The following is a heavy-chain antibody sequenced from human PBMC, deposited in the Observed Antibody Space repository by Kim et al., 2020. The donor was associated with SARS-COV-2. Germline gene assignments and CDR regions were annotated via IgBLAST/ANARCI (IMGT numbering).Heavy chain of an antibody. J-gene: IGHJ4*02. V-gene: IGHV3-11*06. D-gene: IGHD1-1*01. Sequence: SVRGRFTISRDNAENSLFLQMNNLRVEDTAVYYCARDSSWNHLVDCFQVDYWGRGNLVTVSS. CDR3: ARDSSWNHLVDCFQVDY.